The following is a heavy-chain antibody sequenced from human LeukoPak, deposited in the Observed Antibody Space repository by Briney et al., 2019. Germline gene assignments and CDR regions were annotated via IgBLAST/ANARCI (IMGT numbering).Heavy chain of an antibody. Sequence: SETLSLTCAVSGGSISSTSYYWAWIRQPPGKGLEWIGTIYYSGSTYPNPSLKSRVTLSVDTSRNQFSLRLSSVDAADTAVYYCAKAGVRYFDSSGLYAFDFWGQGTTVTVSS. CDR1: GGSISSTSYY. J-gene: IGHJ3*01. D-gene: IGHD3-22*01. CDR3: AKAGVRYFDSSGLYAFDF. V-gene: IGHV4-39*01. CDR2: IYYSGST.